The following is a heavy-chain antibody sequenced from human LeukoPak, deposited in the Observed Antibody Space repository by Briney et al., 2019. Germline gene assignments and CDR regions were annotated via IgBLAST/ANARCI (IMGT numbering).Heavy chain of an antibody. D-gene: IGHD3-10*01. CDR2: INHSGST. CDR1: GGSFSGYY. CDR3: ARSPVRVRLHAFDI. J-gene: IGHJ3*02. Sequence: SETLSLTCAVYGGSFSGYYWSWIRQPPGKGLEWIGEINHSGSTNYNPSLKSRVTISVDTSKNQFSLKLSSVTAADTAVYYCARSPVRVRLHAFDIWGQGTMVTASS. V-gene: IGHV4-34*01.